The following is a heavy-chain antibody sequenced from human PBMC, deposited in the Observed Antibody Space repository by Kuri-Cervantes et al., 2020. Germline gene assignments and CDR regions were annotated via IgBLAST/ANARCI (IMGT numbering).Heavy chain of an antibody. V-gene: IGHV4-34*01. CDR1: VGSFSGYY. D-gene: IGHD6-19*01. J-gene: IGHJ4*02. Sequence: SQTLSLTCAVYVGSFSGYYWSWIRQPPEKGLEWIGEINHSGSTDYNPSLKSRVTISLVTSKNQFSLKVKSVTAADTAVYYCARRVAGSSADNWGQGTLFTVSS. CDR3: ARRVAGSSADN. CDR2: INHSGST.